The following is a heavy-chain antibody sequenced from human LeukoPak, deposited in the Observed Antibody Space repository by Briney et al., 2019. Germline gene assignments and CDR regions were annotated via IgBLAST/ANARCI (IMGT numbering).Heavy chain of an antibody. V-gene: IGHV3-53*01. Sequence: PGGSLVLSCAASGFTFNNYAMSWVRPAPGKGLEWVSVIYNSGSTYYADYVKGRFTISTDNSKNTLYIQMNSLRAEDTAVYYCARGTRGYSLEDYGGQGTLVTVSA. J-gene: IGHJ4*02. CDR2: IYNSGST. CDR3: ARGTRGYSLEDY. D-gene: IGHD5-18*01. CDR1: GFTFNNYA.